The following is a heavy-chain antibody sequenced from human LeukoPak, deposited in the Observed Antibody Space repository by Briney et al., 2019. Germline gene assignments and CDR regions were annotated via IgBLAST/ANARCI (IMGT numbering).Heavy chain of an antibody. V-gene: IGHV3-30*04. D-gene: IGHD5-18*01. Sequence: GGSLRLSCAASGFTLSSYEMNWVRQAPGKGLEWVEVVSYDGSYKYYADPVKGRFTISRDNSKNTLYLQMNSLRAEDTAVYYCARGGRLHQDIYYYYYMDVWGKGTTVTISS. J-gene: IGHJ6*03. CDR1: GFTLSSYE. CDR2: VSYDGSYK. CDR3: ARGGRLHQDIYYYYYMDV.